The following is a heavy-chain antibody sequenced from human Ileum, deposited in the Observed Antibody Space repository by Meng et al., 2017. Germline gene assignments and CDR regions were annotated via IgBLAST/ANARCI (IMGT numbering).Heavy chain of an antibody. J-gene: IGHJ4*02. CDR3: ARDPWGQAAAGYFAN. D-gene: IGHD6-13*01. CDR1: GGSISTKNW. Sequence: SETLSLTCAVSGGSISTKNWWSWVRQPPGKGLDWIGEISHSGSTNYNPSLKSRLTISLDKSNNQCYLNLNSVTAADTALYYCARDPWGQAAAGYFANWGPGTLVTVSS. CDR2: ISHSGST. V-gene: IGHV4-4*02.